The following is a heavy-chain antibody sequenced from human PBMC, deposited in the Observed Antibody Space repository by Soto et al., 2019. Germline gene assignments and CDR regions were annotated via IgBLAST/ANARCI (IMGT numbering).Heavy chain of an antibody. D-gene: IGHD2-15*01. CDR3: ARGRHCSGGSCYWFHYGMDV. CDR1: GGSFSGYY. J-gene: IGHJ6*02. Sequence: SETLSLTCAVYGGSFSGYYWSWIRQPPGKGLEWIGEINHSGSTNYNPSLKSRVTISVDTSKNQFSLKLSSVTAADTAVYYCARGRHCSGGSCYWFHYGMDVWGQGTTVTVSS. CDR2: INHSGST. V-gene: IGHV4-34*01.